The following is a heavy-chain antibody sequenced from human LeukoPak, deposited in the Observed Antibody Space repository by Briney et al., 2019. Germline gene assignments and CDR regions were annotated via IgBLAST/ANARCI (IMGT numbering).Heavy chain of an antibody. Sequence: GRSLRLSCAASGFTFDDYAMHWVRQAPGKGLEWVSRISWNTGNKDYADSVKGRFTISRDNDKNSLFLQMNSLRPEDTALYYCVKGTTFDAFDMWGQGTMVIVFS. CDR1: GFTFDDYA. CDR3: VKGTTFDAFDM. D-gene: IGHD3-16*01. J-gene: IGHJ3*02. CDR2: ISWNTGNK. V-gene: IGHV3-9*01.